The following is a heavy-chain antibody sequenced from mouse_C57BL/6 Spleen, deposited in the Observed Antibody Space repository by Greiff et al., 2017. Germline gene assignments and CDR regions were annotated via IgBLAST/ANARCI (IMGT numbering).Heavy chain of an antibody. Sequence: EVHLVESGGGLVKPGGSLKLSCAASGFTFSSYAMSWVRQTPEKRLEWVATISDGGSYTYYPDNVKGRFTISRDNAKNNLYLQMSHLKSEDTAMYYCARDPGDDTDFDYWGQGTTLTVSS. V-gene: IGHV5-4*01. D-gene: IGHD2-12*01. J-gene: IGHJ2*01. CDR2: ISDGGSYT. CDR3: ARDPGDDTDFDY. CDR1: GFTFSSYA.